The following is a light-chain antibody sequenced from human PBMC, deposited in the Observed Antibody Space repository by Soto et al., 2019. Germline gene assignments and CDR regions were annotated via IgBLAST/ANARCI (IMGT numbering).Light chain of an antibody. CDR2: AAS. V-gene: IGKV1-9*01. Sequence: IQLTQSPSSLSASVGDRFTITFLASQGINTFLAWYQQKAGKAPKLPIYAASTLQSGVPSRFSGSGSGTDFTLTISSLQSEDFATYYCQQLNSYPITFGQGTRLEIK. CDR3: QQLNSYPIT. CDR1: QGINTF. J-gene: IGKJ5*01.